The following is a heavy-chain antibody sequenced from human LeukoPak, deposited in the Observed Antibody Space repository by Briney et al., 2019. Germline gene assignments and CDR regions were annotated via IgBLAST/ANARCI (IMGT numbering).Heavy chain of an antibody. CDR1: GFTFSSYV. D-gene: IGHD3-10*01. V-gene: IGHV3-23*01. CDR2: ISGSGGST. Sequence: PGGSLRLSCAASGFTFSSYVMGWVRQAPGKGLEWVSAISGSGGSTYYADSVKGRFTISRDNSKNTPYLQMNSLRAEDTAVYYCAKDADSLITMVHTGWFDPWGQGTLVTVSS. J-gene: IGHJ5*02. CDR3: AKDADSLITMVHTGWFDP.